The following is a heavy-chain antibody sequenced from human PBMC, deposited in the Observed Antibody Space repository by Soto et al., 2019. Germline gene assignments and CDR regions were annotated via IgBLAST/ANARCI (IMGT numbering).Heavy chain of an antibody. V-gene: IGHV1-69*12. D-gene: IGHD3-10*01. CDR1: GGTFSSYA. CDR2: IIPIFGTA. CDR3: ARVRGSREDYYYGMDV. Sequence: QVQLVQSGAEVKKPGSSVKVSCKASGGTFSSYAISWVRQAPGQGLEWMGGIIPIFGTANYAQTFQGRVTITADESTSTAYMGLSSLRSEDTAVYYCARVRGSREDYYYGMDVWGQGTTVTVSS. J-gene: IGHJ6*02.